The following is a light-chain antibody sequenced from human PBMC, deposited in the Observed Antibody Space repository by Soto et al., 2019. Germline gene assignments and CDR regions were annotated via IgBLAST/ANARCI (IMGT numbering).Light chain of an antibody. CDR3: RQSYSTTWT. CDR1: QGISTY. Sequence: DIQITQSPSSLSASVGDRFTITCMASQGISTYLNWYQQKPGKAPKILIYASSSLQSGVPSRFSGSGSETDFTLTISSLQPEDFATYSCRQSYSTTWTFGPVTKVDIK. CDR2: ASS. V-gene: IGKV1-39*01. J-gene: IGKJ1*01.